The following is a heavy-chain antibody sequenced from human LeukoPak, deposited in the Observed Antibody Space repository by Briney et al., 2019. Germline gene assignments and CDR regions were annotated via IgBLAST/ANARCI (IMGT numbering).Heavy chain of an antibody. CDR3: ARDLYSSSSGDWFDP. CDR1: GGSFSGYY. CDR2: INHSGST. Sequence: SETLSLTCAVYGGSFSGYYWSWIRQPPGKGLEWIGEINHSGSTNYNPSLKSRVTISVDTSKHQFSLKLSSVTAADTAVYYCARDLYSSSSGDWFDPWGQGTLVTVSS. D-gene: IGHD6-6*01. V-gene: IGHV4-34*01. J-gene: IGHJ5*02.